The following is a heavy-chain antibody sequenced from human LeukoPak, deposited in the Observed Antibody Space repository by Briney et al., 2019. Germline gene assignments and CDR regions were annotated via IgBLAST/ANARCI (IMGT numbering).Heavy chain of an antibody. D-gene: IGHD1-7*01. CDR2: INPNSGVT. V-gene: IGHV1-2*02. J-gene: IGHJ3*02. Sequence: GASVRVSFKSSVYTFIDYFIHWMRQTPGKGGGWLGWINPNSGVTRYTQKFQERVTITRETEAYMELSSLKSDDTAVYYCVRAVSGTLGGAFDIWGQGTAVTVSS. CDR1: VYTFIDYF. CDR3: VRAVSGTLGGAFDI.